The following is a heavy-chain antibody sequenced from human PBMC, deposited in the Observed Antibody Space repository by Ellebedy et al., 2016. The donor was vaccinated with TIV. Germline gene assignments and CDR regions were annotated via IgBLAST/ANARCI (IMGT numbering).Heavy chain of an antibody. J-gene: IGHJ4*02. V-gene: IGHV3-15*01. Sequence: PGGSLRLSCAASGFTFSNAWMNWVRQAPGKGLEWVGRIKSKTDGGAADYAAPVKGRFIISRDDSKNTLYLQMNSLKTEDTAVYFCTTVYRYNYDSVWGQGTLVTVSS. CDR2: IKSKTDGGAA. CDR3: TTVYRYNYDSV. D-gene: IGHD5-18*01. CDR1: GFTFSNAW.